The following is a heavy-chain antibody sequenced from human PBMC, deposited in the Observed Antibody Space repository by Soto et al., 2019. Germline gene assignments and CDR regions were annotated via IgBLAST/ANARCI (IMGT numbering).Heavy chain of an antibody. CDR3: VREDDGGDRDYYGLDV. J-gene: IGHJ6*02. CDR1: GGSMNSEHYH. Sequence: SETLSLTCTVSGGSMNSEHYHWTWIRQAPGKGLEWIGYIHYTGSVQYNPSLQSRVTMSVDTSKNVFSLNLSSVTAADTAVYFCVREDDGGDRDYYGLDVWGQGTTVTVSS. D-gene: IGHD2-21*02. CDR2: IHYTGSV. V-gene: IGHV4-30-4*01.